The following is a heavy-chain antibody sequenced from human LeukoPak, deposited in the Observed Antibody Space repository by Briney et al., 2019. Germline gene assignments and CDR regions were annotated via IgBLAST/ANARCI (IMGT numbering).Heavy chain of an antibody. J-gene: IGHJ5*02. CDR3: ARGRRLTIFGVVIGWFDP. D-gene: IGHD3-3*01. Sequence: SETLSLTCAVYGGSFSGYYWSWIRQPPGKGPEWIGEINHSGSTNYNPSLKSRVTISVDTSKNQFSLKLSSVTAADTAVYYCARGRRLTIFGVVIGWFDPWGQGTLVTVSS. V-gene: IGHV4-34*01. CDR1: GGSFSGYY. CDR2: INHSGST.